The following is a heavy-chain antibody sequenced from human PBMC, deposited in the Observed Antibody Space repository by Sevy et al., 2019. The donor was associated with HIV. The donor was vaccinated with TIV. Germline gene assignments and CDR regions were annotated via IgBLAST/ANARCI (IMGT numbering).Heavy chain of an antibody. CDR1: GFTFSSYA. J-gene: IGHJ4*02. CDR3: ARDKSLVGGAAGTLDY. CDR2: ISYDGSNK. Sequence: GGSLRLSCAASGFTFSSYAMHWVRQAPGKGLEWVAVISYDGSNKNYENSVQGRFTISKDNSKNTLYLQMNSLGAEDTAVYYCARDKSLVGGAAGTLDYWGKGTLLTAS. D-gene: IGHD6-13*01. V-gene: IGHV3-30*04.